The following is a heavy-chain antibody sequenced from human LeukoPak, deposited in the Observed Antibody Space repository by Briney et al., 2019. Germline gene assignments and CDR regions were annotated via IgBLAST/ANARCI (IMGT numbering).Heavy chain of an antibody. V-gene: IGHV4-39*01. J-gene: IGHJ6*03. CDR2: IYYSGST. CDR1: GGSISSSSYF. Sequence: PSETLSLTCSVSGGSISSSSYFWGWIRQPPGKGLEWIGYIYYSGSTYYNPSLKSRVTISVDTSKNQFSLKLSSVTAADTAVYYCARPDYYYYHMDVWGKGTTVTVSS. CDR3: ARPDYYYYHMDV.